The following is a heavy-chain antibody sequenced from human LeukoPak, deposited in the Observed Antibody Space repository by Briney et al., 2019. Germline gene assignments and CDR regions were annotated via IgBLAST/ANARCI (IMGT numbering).Heavy chain of an antibody. V-gene: IGHV1-24*01. CDR1: GDTLSELS. Sequence: ASVKVSCKVSGDTLSELSMHWVRQASGKGLEWMGGFDPEDGEIIYARNFQDRVTMTEDTSTDTAYMEVHGLRAEDTAVYYCATEIRGVIIPKFDYWGQGTLVTVSS. D-gene: IGHD3-10*01. J-gene: IGHJ4*02. CDR2: FDPEDGEI. CDR3: ATEIRGVIIPKFDY.